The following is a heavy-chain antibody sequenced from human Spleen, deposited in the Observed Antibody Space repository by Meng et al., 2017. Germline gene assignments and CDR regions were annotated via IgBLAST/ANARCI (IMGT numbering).Heavy chain of an antibody. CDR1: GGSLSGYY. D-gene: IGHD4-17*01. CDR3: ARRLPTVPFDY. V-gene: IGHV4-34*01. Sequence: QVHVQQWGAGLLKPPETLSLTCAVYGGSLSGYYWSWIRQPPGKGLEWIGEINHGGSAKYNPSLKSRVTISVDTSKNQFSLKLSSVTAADTAVYYCARRLPTVPFDYWGQGTLVTVSS. CDR2: INHGGSA. J-gene: IGHJ4*02.